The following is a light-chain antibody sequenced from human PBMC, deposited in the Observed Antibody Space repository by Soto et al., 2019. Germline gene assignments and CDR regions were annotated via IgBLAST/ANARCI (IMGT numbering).Light chain of an antibody. CDR1: QGISSW. J-gene: IGKJ1*01. CDR3: QQYNTYSVT. CDR2: DAS. V-gene: IGKV1-5*01. Sequence: DLQMTQSPSTLSASIGARVTITCRASQGISSWLAWYQQKPGKAPNLLIYDASSLESGVPSRFSGISGGTVCILIISSLQPDDAATYDCQQYNTYSVTFGQGTKVDIK.